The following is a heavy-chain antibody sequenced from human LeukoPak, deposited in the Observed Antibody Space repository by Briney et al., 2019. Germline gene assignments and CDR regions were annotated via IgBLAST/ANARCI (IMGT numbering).Heavy chain of an antibody. D-gene: IGHD2/OR15-2a*01. V-gene: IGHV3-21*01. J-gene: IGHJ5*02. CDR1: GFTFSSYS. CDR3: ARDITYLSKNWFDP. Sequence: GGSLRLSCAASGFTFSSYSMTWVRQAPGKGLEWVSSISDSSSFIYYADSVRGRFTISRDNAKNSLYLQMNSLRAEDAAVYYCARDITYLSKNWFDPWGQGTLVTVSS. CDR2: ISDSSSFI.